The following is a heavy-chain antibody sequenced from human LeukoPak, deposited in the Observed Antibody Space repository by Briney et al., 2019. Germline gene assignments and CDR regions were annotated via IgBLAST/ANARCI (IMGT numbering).Heavy chain of an antibody. CDR1: GFTFSSYE. Sequence: GGSLRLSCAASGFTFSSYEMNWVRQAPGKGLEWVSYISSSGSTVYYADSVKGRFTISRDNAKNSLYLQMNSLRAEDTAVYYCARGGSYSWYFDLWGRGTLVTVSS. V-gene: IGHV3-48*03. J-gene: IGHJ2*01. CDR2: ISSSGSTV. D-gene: IGHD1-26*01. CDR3: ARGGSYSWYFDL.